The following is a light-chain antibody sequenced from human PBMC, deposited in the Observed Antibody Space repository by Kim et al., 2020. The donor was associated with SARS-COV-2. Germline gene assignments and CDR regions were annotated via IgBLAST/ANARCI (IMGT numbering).Light chain of an antibody. V-gene: IGKV2-28*01. Sequence: DIVMTQSPLSLPVTPGEPASISCKSSQSLLHSNGYNYLDWYLQKPGQSPQLLIYLGSNRSSGVPDRCSGSGSGTDFTLRISRVEAEDVGVYYCRQALQTWPTFGGGTKVDIK. CDR3: RQALQTWPT. J-gene: IGKJ4*01. CDR2: LGS. CDR1: QSLLHSNGYNY.